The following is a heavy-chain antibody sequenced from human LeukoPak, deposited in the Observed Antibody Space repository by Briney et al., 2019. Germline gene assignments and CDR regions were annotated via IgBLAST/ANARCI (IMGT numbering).Heavy chain of an antibody. V-gene: IGHV1-46*01. CDR3: ARADILTGYMDV. Sequence: ASVKVSCKAFGYTFTSNYMHWVRQAPGQGPEWMGVISPSGGSTTYAQKFQGRVTITADESTSTAYMELSSLRSEDTAVYYCARADILTGYMDVWGKGTTVTISS. CDR2: ISPSGGST. CDR1: GYTFTSNY. J-gene: IGHJ6*03. D-gene: IGHD3-9*01.